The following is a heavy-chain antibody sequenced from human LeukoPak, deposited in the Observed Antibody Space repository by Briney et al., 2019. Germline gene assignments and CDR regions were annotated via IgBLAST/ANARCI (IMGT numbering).Heavy chain of an antibody. Sequence: GGSLRPSCAASGFTVSAYAIAWVRQAPGKGLEWVSTIYDDNTYYADSVKGRFAISTDNSKNTLYLQMNSLRVEDTAVYFCAARKVRGVWFYLDYWGQGTLVTVSS. CDR1: GFTVSAYA. CDR3: AARKVRGVWFYLDY. D-gene: IGHD3-10*01. J-gene: IGHJ4*02. V-gene: IGHV3-23*01. CDR2: IYDDNT.